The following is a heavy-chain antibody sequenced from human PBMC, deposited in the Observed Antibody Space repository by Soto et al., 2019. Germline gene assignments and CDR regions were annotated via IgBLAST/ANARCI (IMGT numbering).Heavy chain of an antibody. CDR1: GGSFSDHS. D-gene: IGHD3-22*01. V-gene: IGHV4-34*01. J-gene: IGHJ5*01. CDR2: INHSGRV. CDR3: STRAYDTNGYYRFDP. Sequence: SETLRLTCAVDGGSFSDHSWTWLRQSQGKGLEWIGDINHSGRVNYSPSFKSRVTISLDTSKNQFSLTLSAVTAADTAMYYCSTRAYDTNGYYRFDPWGQGTLVTVSS.